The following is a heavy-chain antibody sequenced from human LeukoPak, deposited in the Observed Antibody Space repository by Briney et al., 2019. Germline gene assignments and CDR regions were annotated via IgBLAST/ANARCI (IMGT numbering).Heavy chain of an antibody. CDR2: ISGSGDNT. CDR3: AKLIGYCDSDSPGC. D-gene: IGHD2-21*02. V-gene: IGHV3-23*01. Sequence: GGSLRLSCAASGLTFSSQAMSWVRQAPGEGLEWVSTISGSGDNTYYTDSVKGRFTISRDNSKNTLYLQMNSLRAEETAVYYCAKLIGYCDSDSPGCWGQGTLVTVSS. CDR1: GLTFSSQA. J-gene: IGHJ1*01.